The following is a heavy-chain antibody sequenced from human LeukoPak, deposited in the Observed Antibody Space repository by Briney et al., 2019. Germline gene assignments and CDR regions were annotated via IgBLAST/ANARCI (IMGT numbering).Heavy chain of an antibody. D-gene: IGHD6-19*01. V-gene: IGHV4-59*01. CDR2: IYHNGGT. Sequence: SETLSLTCTVSGGSIGSYYWSWIRQPPGKGLEWIGYIYHNGGTNYNPSLESRVSISMDTSKNQFSLKLSSLTAADTAVYYCVNSQWLAQFDYWGRGPLVTVSS. CDR1: GGSIGSYY. J-gene: IGHJ4*02. CDR3: VNSQWLAQFDY.